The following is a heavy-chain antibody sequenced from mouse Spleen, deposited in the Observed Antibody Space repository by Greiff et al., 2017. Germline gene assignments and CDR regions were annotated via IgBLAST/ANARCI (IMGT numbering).Heavy chain of an antibody. CDR2: IYPGGGYT. Sequence: QVQLKESGAELVRPGTSVKMSCKASGYTFTNYWIGWAKQRPGHGLEWIGDIYPGGGYTNYNEKFKGKATLTADKSSSTAYMQFSSLTSEDSAIYYCARSGVSYFDYWGQGTTLTVSS. V-gene: IGHV1-63*01. CDR1: GYTFTNYW. D-gene: IGHD3-1*01. CDR3: ARSGVSYFDY. J-gene: IGHJ2*01.